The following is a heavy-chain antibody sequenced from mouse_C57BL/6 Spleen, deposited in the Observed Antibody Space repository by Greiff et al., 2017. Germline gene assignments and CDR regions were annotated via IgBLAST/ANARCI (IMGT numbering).Heavy chain of an antibody. CDR3: ARHGGDPYAMDY. J-gene: IGHJ4*01. V-gene: IGHV2-6-1*01. Sequence: VKLQESGPGLVAPSQSLSITCTVSGFSLTSYGVHWVRQPPGKGLEWLVVIWSDGSTTYNSALKSRLSISKDNSKSQVFLKMNCLQTDDTAMYYCARHGGDPYAMDYWGQGTSVTVSS. CDR1: GFSLTSYG. CDR2: IWSDGST.